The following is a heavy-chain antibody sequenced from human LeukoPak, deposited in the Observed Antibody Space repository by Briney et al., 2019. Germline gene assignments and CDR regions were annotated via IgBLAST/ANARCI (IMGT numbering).Heavy chain of an antibody. V-gene: IGHV5-51*01. Sequence: GESLKISCQGSGSRLSSYWIGWVRQMPGKGLEWMGIIYPGDSDTRYSPSFQGQVTISADKSISTAYLQWSSLKASDTAMYYCASHPSAYCSGGSCYPAEYYFDYWGQGTLVTVSS. CDR3: ASHPSAYCSGGSCYPAEYYFDY. CDR1: GSRLSSYW. J-gene: IGHJ4*02. D-gene: IGHD2-15*01. CDR2: IYPGDSDT.